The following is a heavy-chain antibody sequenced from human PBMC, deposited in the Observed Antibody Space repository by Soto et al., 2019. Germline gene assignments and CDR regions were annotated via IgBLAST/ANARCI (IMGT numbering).Heavy chain of an antibody. V-gene: IGHV1-8*01. CDR1: GYTFTSYD. CDR2: MNPNSGNT. CDR3: AREKVGAVDY. Sequence: QVQLVQSGAEVKKPGASVKVSCKASGYTFTSYDINWVRQATGQGLEWMGWMNPNSGNTGYAQKFQXXVXMXXNTSISTAYMELSSLRSEDTAVYYCAREKVGAVDYWGQGTLVTVSS. D-gene: IGHD1-26*01. J-gene: IGHJ4*02.